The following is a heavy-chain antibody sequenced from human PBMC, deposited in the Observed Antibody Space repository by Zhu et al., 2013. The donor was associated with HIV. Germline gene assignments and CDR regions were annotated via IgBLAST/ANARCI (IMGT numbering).Heavy chain of an antibody. Sequence: QVQLVQSGAEVKKPGASVKVSCKASGYTFTSYAMHWVRQAPGQRLEWMGWINAGNGNTKYSQKFQGRVTITRDTSASTAYMELSSLRSEDTAVYYCAREGAVDYGDPFDYWGQGTLVTVSS. CDR1: GYTFTSYA. D-gene: IGHD4-17*01. V-gene: IGHV1-3*01. CDR3: AREGAVDYGDPFDY. CDR2: INAGNGNT. J-gene: IGHJ4*02.